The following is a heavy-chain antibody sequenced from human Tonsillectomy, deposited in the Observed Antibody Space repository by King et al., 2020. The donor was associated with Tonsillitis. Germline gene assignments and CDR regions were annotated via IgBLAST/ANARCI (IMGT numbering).Heavy chain of an antibody. CDR3: VTRREGYNYYSGY. V-gene: IGHV4-30-2*01. D-gene: IGHD5-24*01. CDR1: GVSISSGGYS. Sequence: LQLQESGSGLVKPSQTLSLTCAVSGVSISSGGYSWSWIRQPPGKGLEWIAYIYHGGGTYYNPSLKSRVTISVDRSKNQFSLNLNSVTAADTAVYYCVTRREGYNYYSGYWGQGTQVTVSS. J-gene: IGHJ4*02. CDR2: IYHGGGT.